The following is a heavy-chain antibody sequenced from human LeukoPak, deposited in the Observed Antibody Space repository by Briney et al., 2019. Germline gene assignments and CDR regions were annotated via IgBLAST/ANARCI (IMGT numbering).Heavy chain of an antibody. CDR1: GVSVSSGSYY. V-gene: IGHV4-61*01. CDR3: ARDESSGCPGY. Sequence: SETLSLTCTVSGVSVSSGSYYWSWIRQPPGKGLEWIGYIYYSGSTNYNPSLKSRVTISVDTSKNQFSLKLSSVTAADTAVYYCARDESSGCPGYWGQGTLVTVSS. D-gene: IGHD3-3*01. CDR2: IYYSGST. J-gene: IGHJ4*02.